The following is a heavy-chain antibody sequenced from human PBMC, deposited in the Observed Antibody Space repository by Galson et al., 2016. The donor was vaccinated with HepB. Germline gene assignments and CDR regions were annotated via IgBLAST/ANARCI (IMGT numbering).Heavy chain of an antibody. J-gene: IGHJ4*02. CDR1: GFTISDYY. Sequence: SLRLSCAASGFTISDYYMTWIRRAPGKGLEWVSYISTSSTSTNDADSVKGRFTISRDNAKNSLYLQMNSLRAEYTAVYYCAGLILGDPPDYWGQGTLVTVSP. CDR2: ISTSSTST. D-gene: IGHD3-16*01. V-gene: IGHV3-11*03. CDR3: AGLILGDPPDY.